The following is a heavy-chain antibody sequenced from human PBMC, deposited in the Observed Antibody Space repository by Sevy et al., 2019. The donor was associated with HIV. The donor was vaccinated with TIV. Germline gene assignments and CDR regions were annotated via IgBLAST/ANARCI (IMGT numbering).Heavy chain of an antibody. CDR1: EYTFTTYW. J-gene: IGHJ3*02. CDR2: IYPDDSDA. Sequence: GESLKISCKGSEYTFTTYWIGWVRQMPGKGLEWMGMIYPDDSDARYSPSFQGHVTISADKSVDTAYLQWSSLKASDTAMYYCARYVRGGGFNVAFDIWGQGTMVTVSS. D-gene: IGHD2-15*01. CDR3: ARYVRGGGFNVAFDI. V-gene: IGHV5-51*01.